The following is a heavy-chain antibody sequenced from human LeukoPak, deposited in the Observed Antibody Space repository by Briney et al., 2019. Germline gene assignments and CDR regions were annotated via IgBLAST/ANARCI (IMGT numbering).Heavy chain of an antibody. CDR1: GGSINYYY. Sequence: SETLSLTCTVSGGSINYYYWSWIRQPPGKGLESIGYIYYSGSANYNPSLKSRVTMSVDTSKNQFSLKLNSVTAADTALYYCAKDAYSSSPGLNYMDVWGKGTTVTVSS. CDR3: AKDAYSSSPGLNYMDV. D-gene: IGHD6-6*01. CDR2: IYYSGSA. V-gene: IGHV4-59*01. J-gene: IGHJ6*03.